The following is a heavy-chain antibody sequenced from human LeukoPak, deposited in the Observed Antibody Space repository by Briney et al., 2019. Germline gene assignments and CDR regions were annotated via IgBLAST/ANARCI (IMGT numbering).Heavy chain of an antibody. CDR1: GFTFSSYA. V-gene: IGHV3-23*01. CDR2: ISGSGNRT. J-gene: IGHJ6*02. CDR3: ARGSYGMDV. Sequence: PGGSLRLSCAASGFTFSSYAMSWVRQAPGKGLEWVSSISGSGNRTYYADSVKGRLTISRDNSKNTLHLQMNGLRAEDTAVYYCARGSYGMDVWGQGTTVTVSS.